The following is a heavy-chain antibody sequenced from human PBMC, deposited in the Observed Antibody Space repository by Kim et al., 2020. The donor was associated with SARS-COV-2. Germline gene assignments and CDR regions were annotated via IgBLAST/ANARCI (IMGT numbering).Heavy chain of an antibody. V-gene: IGHV4-4*02. Sequence: NYNPSLKSRVTISVDKSKNQFSLKLSSVTAADTAVYYCARATITVYCFDYWGQGTLVTVSS. J-gene: IGHJ4*02. CDR3: ARATITVYCFDY. D-gene: IGHD1-26*01.